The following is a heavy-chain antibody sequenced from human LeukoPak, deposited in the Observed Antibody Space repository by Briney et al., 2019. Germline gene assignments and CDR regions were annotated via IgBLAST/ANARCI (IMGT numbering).Heavy chain of an antibody. CDR2: INHSGST. V-gene: IGHV4-34*01. CDR1: GGSFSGYY. J-gene: IGHJ5*02. CDR3: AIHIVVVPAAKKKNWFDP. Sequence: SETLSLTCAVYGGSFSGYYWSWIRQPPGKGLEWIGEINHSGSTNYNPSLKSRVTISVDTSKNQFSLKLSSVTAANTAVYYCAIHIVVVPAAKKKNWFDPWGQGTLVTVSS. D-gene: IGHD2-2*01.